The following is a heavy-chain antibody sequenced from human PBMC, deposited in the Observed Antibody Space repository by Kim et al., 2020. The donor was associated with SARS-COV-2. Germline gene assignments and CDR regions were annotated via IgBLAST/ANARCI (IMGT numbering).Heavy chain of an antibody. V-gene: IGHV4-30-4*01. CDR3: ARGFWRGYYGTNWFDP. Sequence: SETLSLTCTVSGAPLSSVDFYWSWLRQPPGKALEWMGYISHTGSTFFGPPLKSRVILSVDTSKNQFSLKLTSVTAADTAVYYCARGFWRGYYGTNWFDP. J-gene: IGHJ5*02. CDR2: ISHTGST. CDR1: GAPLSSVDFY. D-gene: IGHD3-3*01.